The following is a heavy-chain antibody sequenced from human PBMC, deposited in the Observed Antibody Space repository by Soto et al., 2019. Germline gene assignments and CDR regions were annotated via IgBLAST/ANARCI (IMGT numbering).Heavy chain of an antibody. CDR1: GGTFSIYA. Sequence: SVKVSCKASGGTFSIYAISCVLQAPGQGLEWMGGIIPIFGTANYAQKFQGRVTITADESTSTAYMELSSLRSEDTAVYYCARGPYSSSWYYFDYWGQGTLVTVSS. V-gene: IGHV1-69*13. J-gene: IGHJ4*02. CDR3: ARGPYSSSWYYFDY. D-gene: IGHD6-13*01. CDR2: IIPIFGTA.